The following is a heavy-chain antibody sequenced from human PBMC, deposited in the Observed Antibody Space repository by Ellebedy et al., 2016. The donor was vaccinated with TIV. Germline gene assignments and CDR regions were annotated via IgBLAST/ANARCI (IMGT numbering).Heavy chain of an antibody. CDR2: IPYAGNNL. V-gene: IGHV3-21*04. J-gene: IGHJ4*02. D-gene: IGHD1-26*01. CDR3: ARVVTVGGTEHFDY. Sequence: GESLKISCVVSGFTFSTYGMNWVRQAPGKGLEWISSIPYAGNNLYYADSVKGRFTISRDNGKNSVFLQMNSLRAEDTAVYYCARVVTVGGTEHFDYWGRGTLVTVSS. CDR1: GFTFSTYG.